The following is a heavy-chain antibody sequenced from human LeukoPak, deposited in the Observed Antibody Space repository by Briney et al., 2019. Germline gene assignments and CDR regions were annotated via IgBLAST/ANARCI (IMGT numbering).Heavy chain of an antibody. CDR2: INPNSGGT. CDR3: ARSAGTAFFDY. J-gene: IGHJ4*02. CDR1: GYTFTGYY. D-gene: IGHD6-19*01. V-gene: IGHV1-2*04. Sequence: GSVKVSCKASGYTFTGYYMHWVRQAPGQGLEWMGWINPNSGGTNYAQKFQGWVTMTRDTSISTAYMELSRLRSDDTAVYYCARSAGTAFFDYWGQGTLVTVSS.